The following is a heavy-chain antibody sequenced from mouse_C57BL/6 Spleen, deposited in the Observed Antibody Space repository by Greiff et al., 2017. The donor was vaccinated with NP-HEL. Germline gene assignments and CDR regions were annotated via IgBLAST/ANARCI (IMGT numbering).Heavy chain of an antibody. CDR1: GYAFSSSW. Sequence: QVQLKESGPELVKPGASVKISCKASGYAFSSSWMNWVKQRPGKGLEWIGRIYPGDGDTNYNGKFKGKATLTADKSSSTAYMQLSSLTSEDSAVYFCARSRGIDYDGELYFDYWGQGTTLTVSS. CDR2: IYPGDGDT. D-gene: IGHD2-4*01. J-gene: IGHJ2*01. CDR3: ARSRGIDYDGELYFDY. V-gene: IGHV1-82*01.